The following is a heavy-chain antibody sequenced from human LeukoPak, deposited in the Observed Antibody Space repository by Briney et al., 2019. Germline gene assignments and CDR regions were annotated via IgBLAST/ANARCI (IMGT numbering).Heavy chain of an antibody. CDR1: GFTFSSYA. CDR3: ANLYDFWTGDY. D-gene: IGHD3-3*01. J-gene: IGHJ4*02. CDR2: ISGSGGST. V-gene: IGHV3-23*01. Sequence: GGSLRLSCAASGFTFSSYAISWVRQAPGKGLEWVSAISGSGGSTYYADSVKGRFTISRDNSKNTLYLQMNSLRAEDTAVYYCANLYDFWTGDYWGQGTLVTVSS.